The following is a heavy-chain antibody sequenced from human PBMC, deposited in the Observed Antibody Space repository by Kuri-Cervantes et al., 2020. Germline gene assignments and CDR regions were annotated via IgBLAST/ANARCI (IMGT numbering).Heavy chain of an antibody. Sequence: LRLSCAVYGGSFSGYYWSWIRQHPGKGLEWIGYIYYSGSTYYNPSLKSRVTISVDTSKNQFSLKLSSVTAADAAVYYCAKTSYCGGDCYSGGEYYFDYWGQGTLVTVSS. CDR3: AKTSYCGGDCYSGGEYYFDY. CDR2: IYYSGST. V-gene: IGHV4-31*11. J-gene: IGHJ4*02. CDR1: GGSFSGYY. D-gene: IGHD2-21*02.